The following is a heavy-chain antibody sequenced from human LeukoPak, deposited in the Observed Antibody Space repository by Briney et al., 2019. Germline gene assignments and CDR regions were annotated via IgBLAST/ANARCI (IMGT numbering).Heavy chain of an antibody. CDR1: GGSISSYY. CDR2: IYTSGST. V-gene: IGHV4-4*08. D-gene: IGHD6-6*01. CDR3: ARSVIAARTLVA. J-gene: IGHJ5*02. Sequence: PSETLSLTCTVSGGSISSYYWSWIRQPPGKGLEWIGRIYTSGSTNYNPSLKSRVTISVDTSKNQFSLKQSSVAAADTAVYYCARSVIAARTLVAWGQGTLVTVSS.